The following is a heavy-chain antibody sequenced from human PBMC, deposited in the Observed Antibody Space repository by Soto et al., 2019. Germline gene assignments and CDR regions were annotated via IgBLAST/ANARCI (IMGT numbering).Heavy chain of an antibody. Sequence: QVQLQQWGAGLLKPSETLSLTCAVYGGSFSGYYWSWIRQPPGKGLEWIGEINHSGSTNYNPSLKSRVTISVDTSKNQFSLKPSSVTAADTAVYYCASLDSELRYFDWGQGTLVTVSS. CDR3: ASLDSELRYFD. D-gene: IGHD3-9*01. V-gene: IGHV4-34*01. CDR1: GGSFSGYY. CDR2: INHSGST. J-gene: IGHJ4*02.